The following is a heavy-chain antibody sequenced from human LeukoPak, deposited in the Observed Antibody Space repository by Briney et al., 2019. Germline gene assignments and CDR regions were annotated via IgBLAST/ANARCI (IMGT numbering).Heavy chain of an antibody. CDR3: AKDSRGYCSEGACYSIDY. Sequence: GASVKVSCKTSGFTFANYGINWVRQAPGQGLEWMGWVSAYKDSTNFAQRFQGRVTMTTDTSTSTAYMELRSLTSDDTAVYFCAKDSRGYCSEGACYSIDYWGQGTLVTVAS. CDR2: VSAYKDST. J-gene: IGHJ4*02. CDR1: GFTFANYG. V-gene: IGHV1-18*01. D-gene: IGHD2-8*01.